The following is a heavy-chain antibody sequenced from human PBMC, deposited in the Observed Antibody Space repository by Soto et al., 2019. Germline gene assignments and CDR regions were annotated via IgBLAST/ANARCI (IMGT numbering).Heavy chain of an antibody. V-gene: IGHV4-39*01. Sequence: SETLSLTCTVSGGSISSSSYYWGWIRQPPGKGLEWIGSIYYSGSTYYNPSLKSRVTISVDTSKNQFSLKLGFVTAADTAVYYCARHSGDSGTTSYYYGMDVWGQGTTVTVSS. CDR1: GGSISSSSYY. CDR3: ARHSGDSGTTSYYYGMDV. D-gene: IGHD1-7*01. CDR2: IYYSGST. J-gene: IGHJ6*02.